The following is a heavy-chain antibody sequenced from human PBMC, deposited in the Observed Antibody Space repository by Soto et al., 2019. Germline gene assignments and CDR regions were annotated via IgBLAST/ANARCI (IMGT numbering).Heavy chain of an antibody. V-gene: IGHV2-5*02. J-gene: IGHJ3*01. CDR2: IYWDDDK. CDR3: AHSFVAGYGFDL. D-gene: IGHD6-19*01. Sequence: QITLKESGPTLVKPTQTLTLTCNFSGFSLTTDGVGVGWIRQPPGKSLEWLALIYWDDDKRYNSSLKNRLTVTKYTSRNQGVLTMTNMEPFDTATYFCAHSFVAGYGFDLLGYETTVTVSS. CDR1: GFSLTTDGVG.